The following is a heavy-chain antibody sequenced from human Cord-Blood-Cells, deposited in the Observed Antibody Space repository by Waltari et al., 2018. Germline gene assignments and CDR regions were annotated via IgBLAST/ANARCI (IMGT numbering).Heavy chain of an antibody. CDR2: INPNSGGT. V-gene: IGHV1-2*02. Sequence: QVQLVQSGAEVKKPGASVKVSCKASGYTFTGYYMHWVRQAPGQGLEWMGWINPNSGGTNNAQKFKGRVTMTRDTSISTAYMELSRLRSDDTAVYYCARAPPQLKGKWFDPWGQGTLVTVSS. CDR1: GYTFTGYY. CDR3: ARAPPQLKGKWFDP. J-gene: IGHJ5*02.